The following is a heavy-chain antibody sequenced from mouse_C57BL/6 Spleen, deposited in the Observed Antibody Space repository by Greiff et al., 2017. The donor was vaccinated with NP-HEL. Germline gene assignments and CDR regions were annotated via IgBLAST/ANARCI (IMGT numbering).Heavy chain of an antibody. CDR3: ARAAQATGWFAY. J-gene: IGHJ3*01. D-gene: IGHD3-2*02. CDR1: GYTFTSYW. V-gene: IGHV1-52*01. Sequence: QVHVKQSGAELVRPGSSVKLSCKASGYTFTSYWMHWVKQRPIQGLEWIGNIDPSDSETHYNQKFKDKATLTVDKSSSTAYMQLSSLTSEDSAVYYCARAAQATGWFAYWAQGTLVTVSA. CDR2: IDPSDSET.